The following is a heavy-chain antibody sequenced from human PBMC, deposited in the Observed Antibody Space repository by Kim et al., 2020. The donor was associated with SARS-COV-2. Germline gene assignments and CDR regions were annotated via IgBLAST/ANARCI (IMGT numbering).Heavy chain of an antibody. V-gene: IGHV3-21*06. CDR2: ISGSGLHI. D-gene: IGHD3-16*01. Sequence: GGSLRLSCAASGFTFTSYSMNWVRQAPGKGPEWVSSISGSGLHIYYAESLKGRFTISRDNIKNLLYLQMNSLTVEDMAVYYCARDYDNLWGSIGPTDDAFDIWGQGTAVTVSS. J-gene: IGHJ3*02. CDR3: ARDYDNLWGSIGPTDDAFDI. CDR1: GFTFTSYS.